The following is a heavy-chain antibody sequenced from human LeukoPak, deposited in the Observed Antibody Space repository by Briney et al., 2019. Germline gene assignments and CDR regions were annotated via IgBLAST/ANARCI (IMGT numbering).Heavy chain of an antibody. D-gene: IGHD3-22*01. J-gene: IGHJ4*02. CDR2: IYSDGDT. Sequence: PPETLSLTCTVSGDSITSGSYYWGWIRQTPGKRLEWIGNIYSDGDTSFNPSLKSRITMSVDTSKNQFSLRLNSVTAADTAVYFCARDSGFWLYWGQGILVSVSS. CDR1: GDSITSGSYY. CDR3: ARDSGFWLY. V-gene: IGHV4-39*07.